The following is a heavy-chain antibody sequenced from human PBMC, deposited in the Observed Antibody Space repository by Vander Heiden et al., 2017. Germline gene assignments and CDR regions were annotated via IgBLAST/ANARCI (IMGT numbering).Heavy chain of an antibody. J-gene: IGHJ4*02. CDR3: ATYSGTYHQFDY. D-gene: IGHD1-26*01. Sequence: QVQLQESGPGLLRPPDTLSPTCAVSGYSISSNNWWGWIRQPPGKVLEWIGYIYYSGSTYYKPALKSRVTMSVDTSKKHFSLKLTSVTAVDTAVYYCATYSGTYHQFDYWGQGTQVTVYS. V-gene: IGHV4-28*01. CDR2: IYYSGST. CDR1: GYSISSNNW.